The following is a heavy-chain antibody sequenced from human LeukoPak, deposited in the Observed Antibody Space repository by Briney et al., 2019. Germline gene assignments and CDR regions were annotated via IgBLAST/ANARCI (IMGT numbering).Heavy chain of an antibody. J-gene: IGHJ6*02. CDR1: GGTFSSYA. D-gene: IGHD6-19*01. CDR2: IIPILGIA. Sequence: SVKVSCKASGGTFSSYAISWVRQAPGQGLEWMGRIIPILGIANYAQKFQGRVTITADKSTSTAYMELSSLRSEDTAVYYCARAPGQWLVDGMDVWGQGTTVTVSS. CDR3: ARAPGQWLVDGMDV. V-gene: IGHV1-69*04.